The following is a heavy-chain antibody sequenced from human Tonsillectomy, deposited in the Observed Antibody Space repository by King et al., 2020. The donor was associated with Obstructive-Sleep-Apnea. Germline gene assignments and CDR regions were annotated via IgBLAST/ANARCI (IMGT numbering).Heavy chain of an antibody. J-gene: IGHJ4*02. CDR2: IYYSGST. CDR3: ARGGYYYFDY. CDR1: GGSISTYY. V-gene: IGHV4-59*08. Sequence: QLQESGPGLVKPSETLSLTCTVSGGSISTYYWSWIRQPPWKGLEWICYIYYSGSTNYNPSLKSRVTISVDTSKNQFSLNLSPVTAADTAFYYCARGGYYYFDYWGQGTLATVSS. D-gene: IGHD3-3*01.